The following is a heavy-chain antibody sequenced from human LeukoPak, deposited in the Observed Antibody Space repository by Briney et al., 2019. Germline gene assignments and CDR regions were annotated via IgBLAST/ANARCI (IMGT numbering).Heavy chain of an antibody. V-gene: IGHV3-48*03. D-gene: IGHD1-26*01. J-gene: IGHJ6*03. Sequence: GGSLRLSCAASGFTFSDYEMNWVRQAPGKGLEWVSYISSSASIIYYSDSVKGRFTISRDNAKNSLYLQMNSLRAEDTAVYYCARDPYSGNYGAYYYYYMDVWGKGTTVTISS. CDR2: ISSSASII. CDR1: GFTFSDYE. CDR3: ARDPYSGNYGAYYYYYMDV.